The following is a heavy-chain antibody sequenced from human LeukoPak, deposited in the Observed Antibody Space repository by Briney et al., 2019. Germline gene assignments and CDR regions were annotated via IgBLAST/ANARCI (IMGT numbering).Heavy chain of an antibody. V-gene: IGHV1-69*13. J-gene: IGHJ4*02. CDR1: GGTFSSYA. D-gene: IGHD6-19*01. Sequence: SVKVSCKASGGTFSSYAISWVRQAPGQGLEWMGGIIPIFGTANYAQKFQGRVTITADESTSTACMELSSLRSEDTAVYYCASRPIPVDIFDSWGQGTLVTVSS. CDR2: IIPIFGTA. CDR3: ASRPIPVDIFDS.